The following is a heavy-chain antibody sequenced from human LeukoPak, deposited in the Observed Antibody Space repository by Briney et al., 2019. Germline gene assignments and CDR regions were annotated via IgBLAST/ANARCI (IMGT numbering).Heavy chain of an antibody. V-gene: IGHV1-8*01. CDR3: ARARGERVVVAAY. Sequence: GASVKVSCKASGYTFTSYDINWLRQATGQGLEWMGWMNPNSGNTGYAQKFQGRVTMTRNTSISTAYMELSSLRSEDTAVYYCARARGERVVVAAYWGQGTLVTVSS. CDR2: MNPNSGNT. D-gene: IGHD2-15*01. CDR1: GYTFTSYD. J-gene: IGHJ4*02.